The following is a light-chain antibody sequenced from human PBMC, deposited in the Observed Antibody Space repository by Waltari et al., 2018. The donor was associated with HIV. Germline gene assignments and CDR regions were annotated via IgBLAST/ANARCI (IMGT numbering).Light chain of an antibody. CDR2: ASS. CDR3: HVYGGSPRWT. CDR1: QTIDQKS. J-gene: IGKJ1*01. Sequence: VLTQSQATLSVSPGGNATLPCRASQTIDQKSVSWYQQRPGQAPRLVLFASSTRATGIPDRFRGSESGTEFTLTIRRLEPEDFAIYYCHVYGGSPRWTFGPGTRLE. V-gene: IGKV3-20*01.